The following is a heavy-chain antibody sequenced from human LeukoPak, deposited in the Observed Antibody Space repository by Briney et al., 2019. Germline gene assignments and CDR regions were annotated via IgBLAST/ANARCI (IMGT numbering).Heavy chain of an antibody. J-gene: IGHJ4*02. Sequence: PGGSLRLSCVASGFPFSSYWMTWVRQAPGQGLEWVANIKHDGRKKSYVDSVKGRFTISRDNAKNSLYLQMNSLRAEDTAIYYCTRVGYIDEGIDYWGQGTLVTVSS. CDR1: GFPFSSYW. V-gene: IGHV3-7*04. D-gene: IGHD5-24*01. CDR2: IKHDGRKK. CDR3: TRVGYIDEGIDY.